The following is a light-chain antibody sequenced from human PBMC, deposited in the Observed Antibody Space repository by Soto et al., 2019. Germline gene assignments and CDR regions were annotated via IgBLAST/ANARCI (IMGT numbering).Light chain of an antibody. CDR3: RQRGT. Sequence: EIELTQSPGTLSLSPGERATLSCRASQSVSASFLAWYQQKPGQAPRLLIYGASSSATGIPDRFSGSESATDFTLTISRLEPEDAAVYYCRQRGTFGQGTKLEIK. V-gene: IGKV3-20*01. CDR1: QSVSASF. J-gene: IGKJ2*02. CDR2: GAS.